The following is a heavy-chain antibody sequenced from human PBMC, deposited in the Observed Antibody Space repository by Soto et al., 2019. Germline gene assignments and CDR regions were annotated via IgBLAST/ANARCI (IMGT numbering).Heavy chain of an antibody. D-gene: IGHD6-13*01. Sequence: QITLKESGPTLVKPTQTLTLTCTFSGFSLSTSGVGVGWIRQPPGKALEWLALIYWDDAKRHSPSLKSRPTIPKHTSNTHVVLTMTNMHPVDTATYYCPHSPVRPSWYGLYWRQGTLVTLSS. CDR3: PHSPVRPSWYGLY. CDR2: IYWDDAK. J-gene: IGHJ4*02. CDR1: GFSLSTSGVG. V-gene: IGHV2-5*02.